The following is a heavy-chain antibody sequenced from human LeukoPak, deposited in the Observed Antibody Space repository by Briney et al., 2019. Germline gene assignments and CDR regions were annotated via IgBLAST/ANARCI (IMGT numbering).Heavy chain of an antibody. V-gene: IGHV3-23*01. CDR1: GFTFSSYA. Sequence: GGSLRLSCAASGFTFSSYAMSWVRQAPGKGLEWVSAISGSSGNTYYADSVKGRFTMSRDNSKNTLYLQMNSLRAEDTAVYFCAKTVSGSHSYQGGDYWGQGTLVTVST. J-gene: IGHJ4*02. D-gene: IGHD3-16*02. CDR2: ISGSSGNT. CDR3: AKTVSGSHSYQGGDY.